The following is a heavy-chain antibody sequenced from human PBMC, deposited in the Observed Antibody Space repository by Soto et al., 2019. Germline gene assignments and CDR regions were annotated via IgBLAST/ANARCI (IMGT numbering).Heavy chain of an antibody. V-gene: IGHV3-73*01. CDR3: TSLDYGDNFNFEY. CDR1: GFTFSSYA. CDR2: IRSKANNYAT. J-gene: IGHJ4*02. Sequence: PGGSLRLSCAASGFTFSSYAMSWVRQASGKGLEWVGRIRSKANNYATTYAASVKGRFTISRDDSKNTAYLQMNSLKTEDTAVYYCTSLDYGDNFNFEYWGQGTPVTVSS. D-gene: IGHD4-17*01.